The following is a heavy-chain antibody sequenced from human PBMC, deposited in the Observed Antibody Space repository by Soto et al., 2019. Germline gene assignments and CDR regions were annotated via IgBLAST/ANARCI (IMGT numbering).Heavy chain of an antibody. V-gene: IGHV4-4*02. J-gene: IGHJ4*02. CDR1: GGSISSSNW. D-gene: IGHD3-9*01. CDR2: IYHSGST. CDR3: ARAPVLRYFDWFPPPDY. Sequence: QVQLQESGPGLVKPSGTLSLTCAVSGGSISSSNWWSWVRQPPGKGLEWIGEIYHSGSTNYNPSLKRRVTISVDKSKNQFSLKLSSVTAADTAVYYCARAPVLRYFDWFPPPDYWGQGTLVTVSS.